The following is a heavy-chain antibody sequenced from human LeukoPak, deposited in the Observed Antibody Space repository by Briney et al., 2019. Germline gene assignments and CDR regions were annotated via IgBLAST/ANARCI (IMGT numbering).Heavy chain of an antibody. Sequence: GGSLRLSCAASGFTFSSYAMSWVRQAPGKGLEWVSAISGSGGSTYYADSVKGRFTISRDNSKNTLDLQMNSLRAEDTAVYYCAPRSGSVTPRDFDYWGQGTLVTVS. CDR3: APRSGSVTPRDFDY. CDR2: ISGSGGST. V-gene: IGHV3-23*01. CDR1: GFTFSSYA. D-gene: IGHD3-3*01. J-gene: IGHJ4*02.